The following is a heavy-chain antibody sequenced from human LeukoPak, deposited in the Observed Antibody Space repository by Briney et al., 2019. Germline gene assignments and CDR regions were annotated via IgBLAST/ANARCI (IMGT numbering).Heavy chain of an antibody. CDR3: ARAERWLQLTFDY. CDR1: GGTFSSYA. Sequence: SVKVSCKASGGTFSSYAISWVRQAPGQGLEWMGRIIPILGIANYAQKFQGRVTITADKSTSTAYMELSSLRSEDTAVYYCARAERWLQLTFDYWGQGTLVTVSS. V-gene: IGHV1-69*04. J-gene: IGHJ4*02. CDR2: IIPILGIA. D-gene: IGHD5-24*01.